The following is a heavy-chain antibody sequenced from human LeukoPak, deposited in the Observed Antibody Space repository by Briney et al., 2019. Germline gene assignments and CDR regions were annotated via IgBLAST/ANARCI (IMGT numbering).Heavy chain of an antibody. CDR3: ARGLRDSSGREYFQH. J-gene: IGHJ1*01. V-gene: IGHV1-8*01. CDR1: GYTLTSYD. D-gene: IGHD3-22*01. CDR2: MNPNSGNT. Sequence: ASVKVSCKASGYTLTSYDISWVRQATGQGLEWMGWMNPNSGNTGYAQKFQGRATMTRNTSISTAYMELSSLRSEDTAVYYCARGLRDSSGREYFQHWGQGTLVTVSS.